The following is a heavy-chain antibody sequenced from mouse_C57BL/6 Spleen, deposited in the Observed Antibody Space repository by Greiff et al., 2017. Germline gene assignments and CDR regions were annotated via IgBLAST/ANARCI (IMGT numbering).Heavy chain of an antibody. J-gene: IGHJ4*01. CDR2: ISNGGGST. CDR3: ARHFDGYSYAMDY. CDR1: GFTFSDYY. D-gene: IGHD2-3*01. Sequence: DVKLVESGGGLVQPGGSLKLSCAASGFTFSDYYMYWVRQTPEKRLEWVAYISNGGGSTYYPDTVKGRFTISRDNAKNTLYLQMSRLKSEDTAMYYCARHFDGYSYAMDYWGQGTSVTVSS. V-gene: IGHV5-12*01.